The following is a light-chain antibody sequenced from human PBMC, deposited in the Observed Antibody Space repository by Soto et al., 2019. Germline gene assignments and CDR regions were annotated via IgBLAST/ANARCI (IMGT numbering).Light chain of an antibody. V-gene: IGLV2-23*02. CDR3: CSYAGSSTFYV. J-gene: IGLJ1*01. CDR1: SSDVGSYNL. CDR2: EVT. Sequence: QSALTQPASVSGSPGQSITISCTGTSSDVGSYNLVSWYQQHPGKAPKLMIYEVTQWPSGVSNRFSGSKSGNTASLTISGLQAEDEAEYYCCSYAGSSTFYVFGTGTKVTVL.